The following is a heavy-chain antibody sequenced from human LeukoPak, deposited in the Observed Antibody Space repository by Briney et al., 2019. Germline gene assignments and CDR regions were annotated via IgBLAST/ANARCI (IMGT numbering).Heavy chain of an antibody. D-gene: IGHD3-10*02. V-gene: IGHV4-38-2*01. CDR2: FFQSDKS. CDR3: ARVLPVPYPLDS. J-gene: IGHJ5*01. CDR1: GQSTTRGYY. Sequence: KPSETLSLTCAISGQSTTRGYYWAWFRQSPGQGLEWIATFFQSDKSFYNASLESRVTLSLDTSKSQFSLNLTSVTAADTAVYYCARVLPVPYPLDSWGRGTQVTVSS.